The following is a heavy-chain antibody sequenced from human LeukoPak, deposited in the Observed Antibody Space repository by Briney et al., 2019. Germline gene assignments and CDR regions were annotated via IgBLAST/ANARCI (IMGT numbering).Heavy chain of an antibody. D-gene: IGHD1-26*01. Sequence: PSETLSLTCTVSGGSISSYYWSWIRQPAGQGLEWIGRIYTSGSTNYNAHLKRRGGMSVATATKQFSLKLRCGPAADAAAFYCGGENSGSYREFDYWGQGTLVTVSS. CDR1: GGSISSYY. CDR2: IYTSGST. J-gene: IGHJ4*02. CDR3: GGENSGSYREFDY. V-gene: IGHV4-4*07.